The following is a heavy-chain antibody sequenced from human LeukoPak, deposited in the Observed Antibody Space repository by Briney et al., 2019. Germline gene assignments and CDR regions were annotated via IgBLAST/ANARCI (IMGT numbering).Heavy chain of an antibody. CDR1: GFTFSNYA. CDR3: AKENWGYNWKYDSSGSGINY. V-gene: IGHV3-23*01. Sequence: GGSLRLSCTASGFTFSNYAMSWVRQAPGKGLHWVSAISGGGGSTYYTDSVKGRFTISRDNSKNTLYLQMNSLRAEDTAIYYCAKENWGYNWKYDSSGSGINYWGQGTLVTVSS. CDR2: ISGGGGST. J-gene: IGHJ4*02. D-gene: IGHD3-22*01.